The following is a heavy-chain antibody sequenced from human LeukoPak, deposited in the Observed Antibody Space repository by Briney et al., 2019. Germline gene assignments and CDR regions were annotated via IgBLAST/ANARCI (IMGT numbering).Heavy chain of an antibody. V-gene: IGHV3-7*01. CDR2: IKQDGQEQ. CDR1: GFPFSIVW. CDR3: AELGITMIGGV. D-gene: IGHD3-10*02. J-gene: IGHJ6*03. Sequence: GGSLRHFRAVSGFPFSIVWKGWVAQATGRRLGGVANIKQDGQEQYSVPSVKGRFTSCRVNAKMCLYLQMNSLRAEDTAVYYCAELGITMIGGVGGKGTTVTISS.